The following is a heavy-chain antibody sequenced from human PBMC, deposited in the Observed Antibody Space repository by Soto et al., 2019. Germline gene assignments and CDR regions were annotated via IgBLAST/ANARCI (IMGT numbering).Heavy chain of an antibody. J-gene: IGHJ6*02. CDR1: GFTFDTYA. Sequence: EVQLLESGGGLVQPGGSLRLSCVPSGFTFDTYAMSWVRQIPGKGLEWVSTISASGSSTYYADSVKGPFTVSRDNVKKTLHLQLNSVTAEDAAVYYCAKRGPGSDYYYGLDVWGQGTTVTVSS. CDR3: AKRGPGSDYYYGLDV. V-gene: IGHV3-23*01. CDR2: ISASGSST. D-gene: IGHD2-15*01.